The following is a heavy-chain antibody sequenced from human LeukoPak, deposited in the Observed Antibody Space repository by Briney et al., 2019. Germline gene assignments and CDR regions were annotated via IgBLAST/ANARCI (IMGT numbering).Heavy chain of an antibody. V-gene: IGHV1-8*01. J-gene: IGHJ5*02. CDR1: GYTFTSYD. CDR2: MNPNSGNT. Sequence: ASVKVSCKASGYTFTSYDINWVRQATGQGLEWMGWMNPNSGNTGYAQKFQGRVTMTRNTSISTAYMELSSLRSEDTAVYYCARHPTYYGSGRHSNWFDPWGQGTLVTVSS. D-gene: IGHD3-10*01. CDR3: ARHPTYYGSGRHSNWFDP.